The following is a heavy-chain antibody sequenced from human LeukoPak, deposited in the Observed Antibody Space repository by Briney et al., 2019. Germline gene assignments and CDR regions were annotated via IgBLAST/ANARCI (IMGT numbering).Heavy chain of an antibody. J-gene: IGHJ6*03. CDR1: EFTFSRGG. Sequence: GGSLRLSCAASEFTFSRGGMHWVRQTPGKGLEWVAFIHNDGRDKAYADSVKARFTISRDNSTNTLFLQMNSLAAGDTAVYYCGSDGGHWNIDVWGKGTTVTISS. CDR2: IHNDGRDK. V-gene: IGHV3-30*02. CDR3: GSDGGHWNIDV. D-gene: IGHD1-1*01.